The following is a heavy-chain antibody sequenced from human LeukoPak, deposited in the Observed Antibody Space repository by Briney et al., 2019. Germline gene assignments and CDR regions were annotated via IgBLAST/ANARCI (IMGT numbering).Heavy chain of an antibody. D-gene: IGHD1-26*01. CDR2: IKSKTDGGTT. Sequence: GGSLRLPCAASGFTFSNAWMSWVRQAPGKGLEWVGRIKSKTDGGTTDYAAPVKGGFTISRDHPKHTPYPPMNSLKTEGPAVYYCTTGIRWELELSPDAFDIWGQGTMVTVSS. CDR1: GFTFSNAW. V-gene: IGHV3-15*01. J-gene: IGHJ3*02. CDR3: TTGIRWELELSPDAFDI.